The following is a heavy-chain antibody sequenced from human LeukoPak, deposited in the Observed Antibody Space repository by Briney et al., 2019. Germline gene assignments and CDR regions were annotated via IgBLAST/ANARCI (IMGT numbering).Heavy chain of an antibody. CDR3: ARGDAAAGTDLDY. J-gene: IGHJ4*02. V-gene: IGHV1-2*02. CDR1: GYTFTGYY. Sequence: ASVKVSCRAPGYTFTGYYMHWVRQAPGQGLEWMGWINPNSGGTNYAQKFQGRVTMTRDTSISTAYMELSRLRSDDTAVYYCARGDAAAGTDLDYWGQGTLVTVSS. CDR2: INPNSGGT. D-gene: IGHD6-13*01.